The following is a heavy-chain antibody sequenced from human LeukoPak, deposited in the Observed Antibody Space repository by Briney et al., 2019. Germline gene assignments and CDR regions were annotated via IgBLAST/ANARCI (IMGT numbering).Heavy chain of an antibody. Sequence: PGGSLRLSCAASGFTFSDAWMSWVRQAPGKGLEWVGRTKSKTDGGTTDYAAPVKGRFTISRDDSKNTLYLQTNSLKTEDTAVYYCTTGYYFYYMDVWGKGTTVTVSS. J-gene: IGHJ6*03. CDR1: GFTFSDAW. CDR2: TKSKTDGGTT. D-gene: IGHD3-22*01. CDR3: TTGYYFYYMDV. V-gene: IGHV3-15*01.